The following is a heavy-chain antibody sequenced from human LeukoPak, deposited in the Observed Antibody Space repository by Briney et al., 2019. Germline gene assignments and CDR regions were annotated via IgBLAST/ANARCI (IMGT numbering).Heavy chain of an antibody. D-gene: IGHD2-2*02. V-gene: IGHV4-30-2*01. Sequence: PSETLSLTCTVSGGSISSDGYYWSWIRQPPGKGLEWIGYIYHSGSTYYNPSLKSRVTISVDRSKNQFSLKLSSVTAADTAVYYCARGVGVVVPAAIEYYFDYWGQGTLVTVSS. CDR3: ARGVGVVVPAAIEYYFDY. CDR2: IYHSGST. CDR1: GGSISSDGYY. J-gene: IGHJ4*02.